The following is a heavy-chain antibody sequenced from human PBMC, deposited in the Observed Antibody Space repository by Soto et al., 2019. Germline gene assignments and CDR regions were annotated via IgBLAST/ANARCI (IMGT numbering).Heavy chain of an antibody. CDR1: GGTFSSYA. J-gene: IGHJ6*02. V-gene: IGHV1-69*01. Sequence: QVQLVQSGAEVKKPGSSVKVSCKASGGTFSSYAISWVRQAPGQGLEWMGGIIPISGTANYAQKFQGRVTINADESTSTAYVELSSLRSEDTAVYYCARSQGSSTSLEIYYYYYYGMDVWGQGTTVTVSS. CDR2: IIPISGTA. CDR3: ARSQGSSTSLEIYYYYYYGMDV. D-gene: IGHD2-2*01.